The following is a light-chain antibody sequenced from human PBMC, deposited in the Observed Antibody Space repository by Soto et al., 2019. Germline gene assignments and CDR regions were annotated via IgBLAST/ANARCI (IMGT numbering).Light chain of an antibody. Sequence: QSVLTQPPSASGTPGQRVTISCSGSSSNIGSNTVNWYQQLPGTAPKLLIYSNNQRPSEVPDRFSGSKSGTSASLAISGLQSEDEADYYCAAWDGSRNGCVFGGGTKLTVL. CDR1: SSNIGSNT. J-gene: IGLJ3*02. V-gene: IGLV1-44*01. CDR2: SNN. CDR3: AAWDGSRNGCV.